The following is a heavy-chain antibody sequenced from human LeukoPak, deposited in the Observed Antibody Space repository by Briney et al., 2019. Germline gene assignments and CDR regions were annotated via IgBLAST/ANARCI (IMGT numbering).Heavy chain of an antibody. Sequence: SVKVSCKASGGTFSSYTISWVRQAPGQGLEWMGRIIPILGIANYAQKFQGRVTITADKSTSTAYMELSSLRSDDTAVYYCARSAMVYAAVFDYWGQGTLVTVSS. CDR2: IIPILGIA. J-gene: IGHJ4*02. CDR3: ARSAMVYAAVFDY. D-gene: IGHD2-8*01. CDR1: GGTFSSYT. V-gene: IGHV1-69*02.